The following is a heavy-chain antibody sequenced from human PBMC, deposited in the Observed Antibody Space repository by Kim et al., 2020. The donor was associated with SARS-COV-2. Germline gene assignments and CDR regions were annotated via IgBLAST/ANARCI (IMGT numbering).Heavy chain of an antibody. V-gene: IGHV4-34*01. D-gene: IGHD6-6*01. CDR2: INHSGST. Sequence: SETLSLTCAVYGGSFSGYYWSWIRQPPGKGLEWIGEINHSGSTNYNPSLKSRVTISVDTSKNQFSLKLSSVTAADTAVYYCARAAGSRSIAARRGRKLDYWGQGTLVTVSS. CDR3: ARAAGSRSIAARRGRKLDY. J-gene: IGHJ4*02. CDR1: GGSFSGYY.